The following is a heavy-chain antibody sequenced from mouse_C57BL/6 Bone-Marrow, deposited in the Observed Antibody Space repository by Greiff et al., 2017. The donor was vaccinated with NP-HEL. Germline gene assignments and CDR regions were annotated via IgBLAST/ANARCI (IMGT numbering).Heavy chain of an antibody. CDR1: GYTFTDYE. V-gene: IGHV1-15*01. Sequence: QVQLKQSGAELVRPGASVTLSCKASGYTFTDYEMHWVKQTPVHGLEWIGAIDPETGGTAYNQKFKGKAILTADKSSSTAYMELRSLTSEDSAVYYCTRKGWLRDFDYWGQGTTLTVSS. CDR3: TRKGWLRDFDY. D-gene: IGHD2-2*01. J-gene: IGHJ2*01. CDR2: IDPETGGT.